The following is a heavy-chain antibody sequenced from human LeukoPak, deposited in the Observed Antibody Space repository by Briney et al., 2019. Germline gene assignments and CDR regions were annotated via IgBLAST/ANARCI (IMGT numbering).Heavy chain of an antibody. CDR1: GFAFSRFA. CDR3: AKDANYYDSSGYLIPFDY. CDR2: ISGNGHQT. Sequence: PGGSLRLSCSASGFAFSRFAMTWVRHLPGKGLDWVSSISGNGHQTYYGDSVKGRFSVSRDSSKNILYLQMDSLRADDSALYYCAKDANYYDSSGYLIPFDYWGQGTLVTVSS. D-gene: IGHD3-22*01. J-gene: IGHJ4*02. V-gene: IGHV3-23*01.